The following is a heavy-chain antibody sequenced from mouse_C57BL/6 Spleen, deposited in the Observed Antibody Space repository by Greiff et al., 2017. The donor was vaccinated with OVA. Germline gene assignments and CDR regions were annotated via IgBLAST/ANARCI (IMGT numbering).Heavy chain of an antibody. D-gene: IGHD1-1*02. CDR3: ARQSDYGYWYFDV. J-gene: IGHJ1*03. Sequence: EVKLMESGGGLVQPGESLKLSCESNEYEFPSHDMSWVRKTPEKRLELVAAINSDGGSTYYPDTMERRFIISRDNTKKTLYLQMSSLRSEDTALYYCARQSDYGYWYFDVWGTGTTVTVSS. CDR2: INSDGGST. CDR1: EYEFPSHD. V-gene: IGHV5-2*01.